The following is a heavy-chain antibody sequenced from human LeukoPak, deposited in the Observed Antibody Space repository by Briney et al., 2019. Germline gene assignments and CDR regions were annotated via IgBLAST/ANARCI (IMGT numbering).Heavy chain of an antibody. CDR2: INPSGGST. CDR3: ARDRAYYYDSSGYYRFDP. Sequence: GASVKVSCKASGYTFTSYYMHWVRQAPGQGLEWMGIINPSGGSTSYAQKFQGRVTMTRDTSTSTVYMELSSLRSEDTAVYYCARDRAYYYDSSGYYRFDPWGQGTLVTVSS. D-gene: IGHD3-22*01. V-gene: IGHV1-46*01. CDR1: GYTFTSYY. J-gene: IGHJ5*02.